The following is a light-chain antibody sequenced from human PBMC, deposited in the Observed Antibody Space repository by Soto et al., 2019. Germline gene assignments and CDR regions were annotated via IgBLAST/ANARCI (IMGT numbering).Light chain of an antibody. J-gene: IGLJ1*01. CDR2: EVR. Sequence: QSALTQPASVSGSPGQSITISCTGTRRDVGGYNYVSWYQQYPGKSPKLLIYEVRKRPSGVSDRFSGSKSGDTASLTISGLQAEDEADYYCSSYRSSTTYVFGTGTKLTVL. CDR1: RRDVGGYNY. V-gene: IGLV2-14*01. CDR3: SSYRSSTTYV.